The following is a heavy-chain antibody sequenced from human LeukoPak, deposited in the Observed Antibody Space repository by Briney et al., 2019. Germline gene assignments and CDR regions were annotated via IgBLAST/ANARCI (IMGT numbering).Heavy chain of an antibody. CDR1: GGTFNNFG. CDR2: IIPILTTT. V-gene: IGHV1-69*13. Sequence: SVKVSCKASGGTFNNFGISWVRQAPGQGLEWMGVIIPILTTTHYAQEFKGRVTIIADESTSTASLELSSLTSEDTAVYYCARDPLAASAPGYFDYWGQGTLVTVSS. J-gene: IGHJ4*02. CDR3: ARDPLAASAPGYFDY. D-gene: IGHD6-13*01.